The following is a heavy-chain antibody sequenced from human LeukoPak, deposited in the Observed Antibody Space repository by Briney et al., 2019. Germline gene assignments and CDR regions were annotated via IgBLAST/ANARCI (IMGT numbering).Heavy chain of an antibody. Sequence: GRSLRLSCTASGFTFSGYSMNRIRQAPGKGLEWVSSFGTRSTSIYHAGSVKGRFAISRDNAKNLLYLQMNSLRAEDTALYYCAREVSEGFDFWGQGTLVTVSS. V-gene: IGHV3-21*01. J-gene: IGHJ4*02. D-gene: IGHD3-22*01. CDR2: FGTRSTSI. CDR3: AREVSEGFDF. CDR1: GFTFSGYS.